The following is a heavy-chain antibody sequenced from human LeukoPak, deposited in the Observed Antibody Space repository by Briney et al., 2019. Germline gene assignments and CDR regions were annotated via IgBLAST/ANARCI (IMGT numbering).Heavy chain of an antibody. CDR2: ISASGDVT. J-gene: IGHJ4*02. CDR3: AKDMGWDVCDY. D-gene: IGHD6-19*01. Sequence: PGGSLRLSCAASRFSFSTYPMGWVRQAPGKGLEWVSGISASGDVTFHADPVKGRFTISRDNSKNTLYLQMNSLRAEDTAVYYCAKDMGWDVCDYWGRGTRVTVSS. V-gene: IGHV3-23*01. CDR1: RFSFSTYP.